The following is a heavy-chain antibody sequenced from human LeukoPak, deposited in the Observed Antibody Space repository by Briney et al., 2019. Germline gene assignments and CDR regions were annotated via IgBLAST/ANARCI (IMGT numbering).Heavy chain of an antibody. Sequence: PGGSLRLSCAASGFTFSNYGMHWVREAPGKGLVWGAVISYDGSNKYYADSVKGRFTISRDNSKNTLSLQMNSLRAEDTAVYYCAKDQGYSSSWVNWLDPWGQGTLVTVSS. D-gene: IGHD6-13*01. V-gene: IGHV3-30*18. CDR2: ISYDGSNK. CDR3: AKDQGYSSSWVNWLDP. CDR1: GFTFSNYG. J-gene: IGHJ5*02.